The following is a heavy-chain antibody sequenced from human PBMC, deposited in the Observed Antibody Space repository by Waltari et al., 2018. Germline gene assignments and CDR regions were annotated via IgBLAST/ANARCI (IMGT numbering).Heavy chain of an antibody. Sequence: EVQLVESGGGLIQPGGSLRLSCDASGFTVSSNYMSWVRQAPGKWLDCVSVIYSGGSTYYAESVKGRFTISRDNSKNTLYLKMNSLRAEDTAVYYCAAQLWPYAFDIWGQGTMVTVSS. CDR1: GFTVSSNY. CDR2: IYSGGST. V-gene: IGHV3-53*01. CDR3: AAQLWPYAFDI. J-gene: IGHJ3*02. D-gene: IGHD2-21*01.